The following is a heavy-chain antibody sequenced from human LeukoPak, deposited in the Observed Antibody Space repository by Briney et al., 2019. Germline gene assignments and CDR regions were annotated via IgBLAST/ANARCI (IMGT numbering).Heavy chain of an antibody. CDR1: GYTFTSYG. CDR2: ISAYNGNT. Sequence: ASVKVSCKASGYTFTSYGISWVRQAPGQGLEWMGWISAYNGNTNYAQKLQGRVTMTTDTSTSTAYMELRSPRSDDTAVYYCARVNGIAVAGTGFDYWGQGTLVTVSS. CDR3: ARVNGIAVAGTGFDY. V-gene: IGHV1-18*01. D-gene: IGHD6-19*01. J-gene: IGHJ4*02.